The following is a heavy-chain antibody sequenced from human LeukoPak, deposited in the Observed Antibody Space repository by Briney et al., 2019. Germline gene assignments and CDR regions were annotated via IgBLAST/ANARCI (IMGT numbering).Heavy chain of an antibody. CDR2: INSDGIST. D-gene: IGHD4-17*01. CDR1: AFTFSSYW. CDR3: AKGGGTVIDY. V-gene: IGHV3-74*01. J-gene: IGHJ4*02. Sequence: PGGSLRLSCAASAFTFSSYWMHWVRQAPGKGLAWVSRINSDGISTSYADSVKGRFTISRDNAKNTLYLQMNSLRAEDTAVYYCAKGGGTVIDYWGQGTLVTVSS.